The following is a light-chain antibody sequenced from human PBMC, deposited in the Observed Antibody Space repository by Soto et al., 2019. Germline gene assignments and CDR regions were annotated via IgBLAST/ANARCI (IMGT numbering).Light chain of an antibody. Sequence: QSALTQPASVSGSPGQSITISCAGTSSDVGDYNYVSWYQQRPGTAPKLMIYGVTNRPSGISNRFSGSKSGNTASLTISGLQTEDEADYYCSSYTRTNTLVFGGGTKVTVL. J-gene: IGLJ2*01. V-gene: IGLV2-14*01. CDR3: SSYTRTNTLV. CDR2: GVT. CDR1: SSDVGDYNY.